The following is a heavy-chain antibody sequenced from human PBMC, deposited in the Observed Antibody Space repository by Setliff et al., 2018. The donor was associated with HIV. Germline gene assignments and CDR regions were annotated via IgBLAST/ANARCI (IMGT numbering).Heavy chain of an antibody. CDR2: ISRDSRYI. CDR1: GFSFSNYN. Sequence: GGSLRLSCAVSGFSFSNYNMNWVRQAPGKGLEWISSISRDSRYIYYADSVKGRFTISRDNAKNSLYLQMNSLRAEDTAVYYCARDPASPDYYARFDYWGQGALVTVSS. D-gene: IGHD3-9*01. J-gene: IGHJ4*02. V-gene: IGHV3-21*01. CDR3: ARDPASPDYYARFDY.